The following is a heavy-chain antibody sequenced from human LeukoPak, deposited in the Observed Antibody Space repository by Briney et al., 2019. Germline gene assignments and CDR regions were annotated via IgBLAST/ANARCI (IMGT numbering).Heavy chain of an antibody. J-gene: IGHJ4*02. D-gene: IGHD3-10*01. V-gene: IGHV1-69*05. CDR3: VTIGSGSFDF. CDR1: GGTFSSYA. Sequence: ASVKVSCKASGGTFSSYAISWVRQAPGQGLEWMGGIVPIFGTANYAQKFQGRVTITTDESTSTAYMELSSLRSEDTAVYYCVTIGSGSFDFWGQGTLVTVSS. CDR2: IVPIFGTA.